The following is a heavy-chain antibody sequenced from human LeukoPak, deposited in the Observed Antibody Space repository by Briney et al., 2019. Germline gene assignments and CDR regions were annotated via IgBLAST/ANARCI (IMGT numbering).Heavy chain of an antibody. Sequence: GGSLRLSCAASGVTFNRDGMNWVRQAQGKGLEWGSGISPGVDVKYYADSVKGRFVISRDNSKNTIYLQMNSLRVDDTARYYCAQDVAWLRFDHWGQGTLVTVSS. CDR1: GVTFNRDG. D-gene: IGHD5-12*01. J-gene: IGHJ4*02. V-gene: IGHV3-23*01. CDR3: AQDVAWLRFDH. CDR2: ISPGVDVK.